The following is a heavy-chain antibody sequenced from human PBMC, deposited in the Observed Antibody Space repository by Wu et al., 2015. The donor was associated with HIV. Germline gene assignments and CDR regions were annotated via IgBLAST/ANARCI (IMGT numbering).Heavy chain of an antibody. V-gene: IGHV1-46*02. J-gene: IGHJ3*01. CDR3: AINPGPDIEAMIRAFDV. CDR1: GYTFNNYY. CDR2: INPNIPDT. D-gene: IGHD5-12*01. Sequence: QVQLVQSGAEVKRPGASVTVSCKTSGYTFNNYYIHWVRQAPGQGLQWMGIINPNIPDTTYAQKFQGRINIRRDTSTSTVYMEVSSLRSEDTAVYYCAINPGPDIEAMIRAFDVWGQGTMVTVSS.